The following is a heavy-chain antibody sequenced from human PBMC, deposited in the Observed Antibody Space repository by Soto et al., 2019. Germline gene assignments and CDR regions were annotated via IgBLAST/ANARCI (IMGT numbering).Heavy chain of an antibody. J-gene: IGHJ5*02. CDR1: GGTFSSYA. CDR2: IIPIFGTA. D-gene: IGHD3-3*01. Sequence: GASVKVSCKASGGTFSSYAISWVRQAPGQGLEWMGGIIPIFGTANYAQKFQGRATITADKSTSTAYMELSSLRSEDTAVYYCARDPYVGFWSGGPYNWFDPWGQGTLVTVSS. V-gene: IGHV1-69*06. CDR3: ARDPYVGFWSGGPYNWFDP.